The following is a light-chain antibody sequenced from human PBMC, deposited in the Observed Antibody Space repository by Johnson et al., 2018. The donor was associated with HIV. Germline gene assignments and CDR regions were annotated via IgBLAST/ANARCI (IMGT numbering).Light chain of an antibody. Sequence: QSVLTQPPSVSAAPGQKVTISCSGSSSNIGNNYVSWYQQLPGAAPKLLIYDNHKRPSGIPDRFSGSKSGTSVTLAITGLQTGDEADYYCATWDTSLSAGGVFGTGTKVTVL. J-gene: IGLJ1*01. CDR3: ATWDTSLSAGGV. CDR2: DNH. CDR1: SSNIGNNY. V-gene: IGLV1-51*01.